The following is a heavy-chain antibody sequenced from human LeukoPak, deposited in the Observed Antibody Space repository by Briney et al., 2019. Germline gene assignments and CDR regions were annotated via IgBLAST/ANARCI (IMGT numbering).Heavy chain of an antibody. CDR1: GGSISSYY. CDR2: IYYSGST. D-gene: IGHD6-13*01. CDR3: AREFSSSWYWFDP. Sequence: SETLSLTCTVSGGSISSYYWSWIRQPSGKGLEWIGYIYYSGSTNYNPSLKSRVTISVDTSKNQFSLKLSSVTAADTAVYYCAREFSSSWYWFDPWGQGTLVTVSS. J-gene: IGHJ5*02. V-gene: IGHV4-59*01.